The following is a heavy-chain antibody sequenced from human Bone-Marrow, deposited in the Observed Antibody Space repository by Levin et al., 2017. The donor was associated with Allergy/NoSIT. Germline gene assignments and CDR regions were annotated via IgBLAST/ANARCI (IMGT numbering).Heavy chain of an antibody. D-gene: IGHD4-17*01. CDR1: GGSISSSNW. J-gene: IGHJ4*02. CDR3: ARTTGDYGLETFDY. V-gene: IGHV4-4*02. CDR2: IYHSGST. Sequence: TSETLSLTCAVSGGSISSSNWWSWVRQPPGKGLEWIGEIYHSGSTNYNPSLKSRVTISVDKSKNQFSLKLSSVTAADTAVYYCARTTGDYGLETFDYWGQGTLVTVSS.